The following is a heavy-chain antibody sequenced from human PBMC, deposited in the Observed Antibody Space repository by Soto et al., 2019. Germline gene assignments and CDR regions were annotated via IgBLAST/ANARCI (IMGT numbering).Heavy chain of an antibody. CDR2: MNPGSGDT. CDR1: GYTFTNND. D-gene: IGHD3-10*01. J-gene: IGHJ5*02. V-gene: IGHV1-8*01. CDR3: ATMATFGSLNWFDP. Sequence: ASVKVSCKASGYTFTNNDVSWVRQATGQGREWMGWMNPGSGDTGYAQKFQGRVTMTRDISIATAYMELSSLRSDDTAIYYCATMATFGSLNWFDPWGQGTRVTVAS.